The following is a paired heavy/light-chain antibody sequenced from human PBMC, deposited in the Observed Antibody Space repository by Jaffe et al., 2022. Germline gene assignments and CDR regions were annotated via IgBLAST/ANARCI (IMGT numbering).Light chain of an antibody. J-gene: IGKJ1*01. CDR3: QQYYSTSWT. CDR1: QSVFFNNKNY. CDR2: WAS. Sequence: DFVMTQSPESLAVSLGERATINCKSRQSVFFNNKNYLAWYQKKPGQPPKLLIYWASTRESGVPDRFSGSGSGTDFTLTISSLQAEDVAVYYCQQYYSTSWTFGQGTKVEIK. V-gene: IGKV4-1*01.
Heavy chain of an antibody. D-gene: IGHD2-2*01. J-gene: IGHJ4*02. CDR3: ARVSTAWSQQSPSNY. CDR2: ISSSGSTV. V-gene: IGHV3-11*01. Sequence: QVQLVESGGGLVKPSGSLRLSCAASGFIFSEYYMSWTRQAPGKGLEWVAFISSSGSTVYYAGSVEGRFTISRDNAKNSVYLEMNSLRADDTAVYYCARVSTAWSQQSPSNYWGQGTLVTVSS. CDR1: GFIFSEYY.